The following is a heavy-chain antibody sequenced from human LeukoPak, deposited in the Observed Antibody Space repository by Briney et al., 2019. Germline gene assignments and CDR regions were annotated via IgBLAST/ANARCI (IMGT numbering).Heavy chain of an antibody. CDR2: ISDTGST. J-gene: IGHJ4*02. Sequence: SETLSLTCTVSGDSISSYYWSWIRQPPGKGLEWIGYISDTGSTHYNPSLKSRVTISVDTSKNQFSLKLRSVTAADTAVYYCARRVSTMTQFDFWGQGTLVTVSS. V-gene: IGHV4-59*01. D-gene: IGHD2-2*01. CDR1: GDSISSYY. CDR3: ARRVSTMTQFDF.